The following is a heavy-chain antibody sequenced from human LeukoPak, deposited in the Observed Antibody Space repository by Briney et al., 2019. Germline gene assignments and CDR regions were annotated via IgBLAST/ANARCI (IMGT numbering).Heavy chain of an antibody. CDR3: ARVITVRGVIFDY. V-gene: IGHV4-59*01. D-gene: IGHD3-16*01. Sequence: SETLSLTCTVSGGSISSYYWSWIRQPPGKGLEWIGYIYYSGSTNYNPSLKSRVAISVDTSKNQFSLNLSSVTAADTAVYYCARVITVRGVIFDYWGQGTLVTVSS. J-gene: IGHJ4*02. CDR1: GGSISSYY. CDR2: IYYSGST.